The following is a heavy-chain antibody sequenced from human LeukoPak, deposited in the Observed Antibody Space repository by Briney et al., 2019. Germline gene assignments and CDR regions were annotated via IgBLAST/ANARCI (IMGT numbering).Heavy chain of an antibody. V-gene: IGHV3-53*01. CDR3: AREGYSSSFDY. CDR1: GFPVSSNY. J-gene: IGHJ4*02. Sequence: PGGSLRLSCAASGFPVSSNYMSWVRQAPGKGLEWVSVIYSGGSTYYADSVKGRFTISRDNSKNTLYLQMNSLRAEDTAVYYCAREGYSSSFDYWGQGTLVTVSS. CDR2: IYSGGST. D-gene: IGHD6-13*01.